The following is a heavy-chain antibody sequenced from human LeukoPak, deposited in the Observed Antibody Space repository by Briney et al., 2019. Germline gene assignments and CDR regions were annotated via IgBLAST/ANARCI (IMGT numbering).Heavy chain of an antibody. CDR3: ARVGATTGELIDY. J-gene: IGHJ4*02. CDR1: GGSISSGGYY. D-gene: IGHD1-26*01. V-gene: IGHV4-31*03. CDR2: IYYSGST. Sequence: PSETLSLTCTVSGGSISSGGYYWSWIRQHPGKGLEWIGYIYYSGSTYYNPSLKSRVTISVDTSKNQFSLKLSSVTAADTAVYYCARVGATTGELIDYWGQGTLVTVSS.